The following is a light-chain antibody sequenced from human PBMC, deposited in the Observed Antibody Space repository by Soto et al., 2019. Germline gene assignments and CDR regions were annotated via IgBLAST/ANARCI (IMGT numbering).Light chain of an antibody. CDR1: QSVSSN. Sequence: ETVMTQSPATLSVSPGERATLSCRASQSVSSNLAWYQQKPGQAPRLLIYGASTRATGIPARFSGSGSGTEFALTISSLQSEDFAVYYCLQYNNWPPLTFGGGTKVDIK. V-gene: IGKV3-15*01. J-gene: IGKJ4*01. CDR3: LQYNNWPPLT. CDR2: GAS.